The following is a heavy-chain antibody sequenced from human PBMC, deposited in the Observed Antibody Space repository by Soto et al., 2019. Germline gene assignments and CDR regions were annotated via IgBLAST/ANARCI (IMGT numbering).Heavy chain of an antibody. V-gene: IGHV3-66*01. J-gene: IGHJ6*04. CDR3: TRDDVHFNGDRYYGVPMDV. CDR1: GFSVSSKY. Sequence: EVQLVESGGDLVQPGGSLRLSCAASGFSVSSKYMSWVRQAPGKGLDWVSLIQSGGTTYYAGSVKGRFTISRDYSENTLFLQRNSLRVEETAVYYCTRDDVHFNGDRYYGVPMDVWGKGTTVTVSA. CDR2: IQSGGTT. D-gene: IGHD2-8*01.